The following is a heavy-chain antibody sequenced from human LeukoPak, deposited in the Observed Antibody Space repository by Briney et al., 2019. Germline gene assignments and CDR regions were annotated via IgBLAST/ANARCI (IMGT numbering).Heavy chain of an antibody. CDR3: TTEGDRGYTSSWYNGVDAFDI. D-gene: IGHD6-13*01. V-gene: IGHV3-15*01. Sequence: PGGSLRLSCAASGFTFSNAWMSWVRQAPGKGLEWVGRVKRKNDGGTTDYAAPVKGRFTISRDDSKNTVFLQMNSLKTEDTAMYYCTTEGDRGYTSSWYNGVDAFDIWGQGTRVTVSS. J-gene: IGHJ3*02. CDR1: GFTFSNAW. CDR2: VKRKNDGGTT.